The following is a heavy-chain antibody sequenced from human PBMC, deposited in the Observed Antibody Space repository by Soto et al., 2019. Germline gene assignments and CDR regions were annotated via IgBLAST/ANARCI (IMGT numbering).Heavy chain of an antibody. CDR2: IIPIFGTA. CDR1: GGTFSSYS. V-gene: IGHV1-69*01. CDR3: ARDGGRHSGGIDY. Sequence: QVQLVQSGAEVKKPGSSVKVSCKASGGTFSSYSINWVRQAPGQGLEWMGEIIPIFGTAKYAQKFQGRVTMTADESTSTAYIELSSLRSEDTAVYYCARDGGRHSGGIDYCGQGTLVTVSS. J-gene: IGHJ4*02. D-gene: IGHD1-26*01.